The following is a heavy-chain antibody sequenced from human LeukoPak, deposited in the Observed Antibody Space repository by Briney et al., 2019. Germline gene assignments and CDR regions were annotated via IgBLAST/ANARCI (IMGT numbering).Heavy chain of an antibody. D-gene: IGHD3-9*01. J-gene: IGHJ4*02. Sequence: GGSLRLSCAASGFTFSNYAMNWVRQAPGKGLEWVSLISGSTGSTYYADSVKGRFSISRDNAKNPLYLQMNSLRDEDTAVYYCASDQSIGTDLRYFFDYWGQGTQVTVSS. CDR1: GFTFSNYA. CDR2: ISGSTGST. CDR3: ASDQSIGTDLRYFFDY. V-gene: IGHV3-23*01.